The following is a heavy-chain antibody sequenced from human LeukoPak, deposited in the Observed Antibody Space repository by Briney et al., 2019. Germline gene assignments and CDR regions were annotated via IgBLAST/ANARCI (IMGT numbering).Heavy chain of an antibody. J-gene: IGHJ4*02. Sequence: GGSLRLSCAASGFTFSSYWMHWVRQAPGKGLVWVSRINSDGSRTSYADSVKGRFTISRDNSKNTLYLQMNSLRAEDTAVYYCAKDRNQYFDPNFDYWGQGTLVTVSS. V-gene: IGHV3-74*01. CDR1: GFTFSSYW. CDR3: AKDRNQYFDPNFDY. D-gene: IGHD3-9*01. CDR2: INSDGSRT.